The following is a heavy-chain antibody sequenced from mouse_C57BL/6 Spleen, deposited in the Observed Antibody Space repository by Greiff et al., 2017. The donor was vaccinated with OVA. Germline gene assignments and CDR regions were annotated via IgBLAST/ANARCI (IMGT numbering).Heavy chain of an antibody. V-gene: IGHV1-63*01. CDR2: IYPGGGYT. CDR3: ARGTTGSSLGYFDY. J-gene: IGHJ2*01. Sequence: QVQLQQSGAELVRPGTSVKMSCKASGYTFTNYWIGWAKQRPGHGLEWIGDIYPGGGYTNYNEKIKGKATLTADKSSSTAYMQFSSLTSEDSAIYYCARGTTGSSLGYFDYWGQGTTLTVSS. CDR1: GYTFTNYW. D-gene: IGHD1-1*01.